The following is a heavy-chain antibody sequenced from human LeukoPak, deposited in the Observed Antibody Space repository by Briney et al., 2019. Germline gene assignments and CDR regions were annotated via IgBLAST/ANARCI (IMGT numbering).Heavy chain of an antibody. Sequence: SETLSLTCTVSGGSISSSSYYWGWIRQPPGKGLEWIGSIYYSGSTYYNPSLKSRVTISVDTSKNQFSLKLSSVTAADTAVYYCASGGNPYSSSWYVPSGSYYYYGMDVWGQGTTVTVSS. D-gene: IGHD6-13*01. CDR1: GGSISSSSYY. CDR2: IYYSGST. V-gene: IGHV4-39*01. CDR3: ASGGNPYSSSWYVPSGSYYYYGMDV. J-gene: IGHJ6*02.